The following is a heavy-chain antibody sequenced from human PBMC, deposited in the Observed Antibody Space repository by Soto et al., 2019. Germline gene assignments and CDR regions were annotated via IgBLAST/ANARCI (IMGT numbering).Heavy chain of an antibody. CDR3: AKDAITMVRGVISYYGMDV. J-gene: IGHJ6*02. D-gene: IGHD3-10*01. V-gene: IGHV3-9*01. CDR1: GFTFDDDA. Sequence: EVQLVESGGGLVQPGRSLRLSCAASGFTFDDDAMHWVRQAPGKGLEWVSGISWNSGSIGYADSVKGRFTISRDNAKNSLYLQMNSLRAEDTALYYCAKDAITMVRGVISYYGMDVWGQGTTVTVSS. CDR2: ISWNSGSI.